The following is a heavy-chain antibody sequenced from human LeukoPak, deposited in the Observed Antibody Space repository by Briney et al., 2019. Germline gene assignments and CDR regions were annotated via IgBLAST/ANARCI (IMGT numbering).Heavy chain of an antibody. CDR3: ARGPYCSGGSCYSSHYYYYMDV. V-gene: IGHV4-59*01. D-gene: IGHD2-15*01. CDR1: GGSISSYY. J-gene: IGHJ6*03. CDR2: IYYSGST. Sequence: SGTLSLTCTVSGGSISSYYWSWIRQPPGKGLEWIGYIYYSGSTNYNPSLKSRVTISVDTSKNQFSLKLSSVTAADTAVYYCARGPYCSGGSCYSSHYYYYMDVWGKGTTVTVSS.